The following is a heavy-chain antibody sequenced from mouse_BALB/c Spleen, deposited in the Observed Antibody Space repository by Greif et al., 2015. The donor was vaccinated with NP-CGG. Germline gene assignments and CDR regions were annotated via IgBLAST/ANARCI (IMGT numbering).Heavy chain of an antibody. CDR1: GFTFSSYT. CDR2: ISNGGGST. V-gene: IGHV5-12-2*01. J-gene: IGHJ3*01. Sequence: EVKLVESGGGLVQPGGSLKLSCAASGFTFSSYTMSWVRQTPEKRLEWVAYISNGGGSTYYPDTVKGRFTISRDNAKNTLYLQMSSLKSEDTAMYYCARPQDSLSHYGNFAWFAYWGQGTLVTVSA. CDR3: ARPQDSLSHYGNFAWFAY. D-gene: IGHD2-1*01.